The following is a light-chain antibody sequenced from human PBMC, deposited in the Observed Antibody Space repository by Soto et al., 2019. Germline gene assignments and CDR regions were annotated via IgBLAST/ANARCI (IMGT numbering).Light chain of an antibody. CDR1: SSNIGAGYD. V-gene: IGLV1-40*01. CDR2: GNS. J-gene: IGLJ2*01. CDR3: QSYDGSLSGEVV. Sequence: QSVLTQPPSVSGAPGQRVTISCTGSSSNIGAGYDVHWYQQLPGTAPKLLIYGNSNRPSGVPDRFSGSKSGTSASLAITGLQAEDEADYYCQSYDGSLSGEVVFGGGTKLTVL.